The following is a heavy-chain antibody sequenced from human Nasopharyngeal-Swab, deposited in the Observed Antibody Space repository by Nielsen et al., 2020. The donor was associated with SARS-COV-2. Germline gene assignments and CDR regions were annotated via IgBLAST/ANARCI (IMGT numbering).Heavy chain of an antibody. CDR1: GFTFSSYS. D-gene: IGHD2-21*01. V-gene: IGHV3-21*01. Sequence: GGSLRLSCAASGFTFSSYSMNWVRQAPGKGLEWVSSISSSSSYIYYADSVKGRFTISRDNAKNSLYLQMNSLRAEDTAVYYCARDRVARLFDYWGQGTLVTVSS. CDR2: ISSSSSYI. J-gene: IGHJ4*02. CDR3: ARDRVARLFDY.